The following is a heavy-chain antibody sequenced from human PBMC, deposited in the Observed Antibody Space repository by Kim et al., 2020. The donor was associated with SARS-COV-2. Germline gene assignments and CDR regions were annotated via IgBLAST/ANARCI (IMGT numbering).Heavy chain of an antibody. D-gene: IGHD6-19*01. V-gene: IGHV1-3*01. Sequence: KYSQKFQARVPITWDTSASTAYMELNRLRSEDTAMYYCARRETSAWYFMDYWGQGTLVTVSS. J-gene: IGHJ4*02. CDR3: ARRETSAWYFMDY.